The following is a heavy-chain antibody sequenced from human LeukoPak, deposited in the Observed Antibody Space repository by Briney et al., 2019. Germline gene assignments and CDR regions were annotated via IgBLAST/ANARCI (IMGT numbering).Heavy chain of an antibody. CDR3: ARGGSSSSSPGDY. CDR2: VSSTGGST. V-gene: IGHV3-64*01. Sequence: PSETLSLTCTVSGGSISSYYWSWIRQPPGKGLEYVSAVSSTGGSTYYANSVKGRFTISRDNSKSTLYLQMGSLTAEDMAVYYCARGGSSSSSPGDYWGQGTLVTVSS. D-gene: IGHD6-13*01. J-gene: IGHJ4*02. CDR1: GGSISSYY.